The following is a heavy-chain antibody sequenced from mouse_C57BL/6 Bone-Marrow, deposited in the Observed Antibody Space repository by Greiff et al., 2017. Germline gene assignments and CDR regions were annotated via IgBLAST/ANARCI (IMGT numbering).Heavy chain of an antibody. CDR3: AIRTGTYYAMDY. CDR2: IYPGSGST. Sequence: VQLQQPGAELVKPGASVKMSCKASGYTFTSYWITWVKQRPGQGLEWIGDIYPGSGSTNYNEKFKSKATLTVDTASSTAYMQLSSLTSEDSAVYYCAIRTGTYYAMDYWGQGTSVTVSS. V-gene: IGHV1-55*01. J-gene: IGHJ4*01. D-gene: IGHD4-1*01. CDR1: GYTFTSYW.